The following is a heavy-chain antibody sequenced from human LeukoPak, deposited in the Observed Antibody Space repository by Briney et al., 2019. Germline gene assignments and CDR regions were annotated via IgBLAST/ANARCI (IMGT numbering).Heavy chain of an antibody. CDR2: ISAYNGNT. Sequence: ASVKVSCKASGYTFTTYGITWVRQAPGQGLEWMGWISAYNGNTNYAQKLQGRVTMTTDTSTSTAYMELRSLRSDDTAVYYCARVRYRLAETYIDYWGQGTLVTVSS. J-gene: IGHJ4*02. D-gene: IGHD3-16*01. CDR3: ARVRYRLAETYIDY. CDR1: GYTFTTYG. V-gene: IGHV1-18*01.